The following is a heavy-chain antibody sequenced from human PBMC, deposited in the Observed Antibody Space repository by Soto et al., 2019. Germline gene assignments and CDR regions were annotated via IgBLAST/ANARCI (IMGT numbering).Heavy chain of an antibody. CDR3: AKDAQAVARSEIDY. CDR1: GFPFSSYA. D-gene: IGHD6-19*01. J-gene: IGHJ4*02. V-gene: IGHV3-23*01. CDR2: ISGGGGST. Sequence: LRLSCAASGFPFSSYAMSWVRQPPGKGLEWVSAISGGGGSTYYADSAKGRFTISRDNSKNTLYLQMNSLRAEDTAVYYCAKDAQAVARSEIDYWGQGSLVTVSS.